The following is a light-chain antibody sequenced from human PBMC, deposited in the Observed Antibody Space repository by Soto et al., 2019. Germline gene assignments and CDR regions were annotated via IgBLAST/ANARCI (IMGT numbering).Light chain of an antibody. CDR3: QSYDSSLSASYV. Sequence: QSVLTQPPSVSGAPGQRVTISCTGCSSNIGAGREVHWYQHLPGKAPKLLIYGNTNRPSGVPDRFSGSKSGTSASLAITGLQAEDEADYYCQSYDSSLSASYVFGGGTKVTAL. CDR1: SSNIGAGRE. CDR2: GNT. V-gene: IGLV1-40*01. J-gene: IGLJ1*01.